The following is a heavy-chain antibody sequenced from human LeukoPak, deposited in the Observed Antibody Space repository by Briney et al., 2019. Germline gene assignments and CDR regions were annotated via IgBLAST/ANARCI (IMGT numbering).Heavy chain of an antibody. D-gene: IGHD5-18*01. CDR2: IDPSATSI. CDR1: GFNFSGYY. V-gene: IGHV3-11*01. J-gene: IGHJ6*03. CDR3: ARSKGYNYDAPYYYYYMDV. Sequence: GGSLRLSCTASGFNFSGYYMTWIRQAPGKGLEWVSYIDPSATSIYYADSIEGRFTISRDNTRNSLYLQMNSLSAEDTAGYYCARSKGYNYDAPYYYYYMDVWGRGTTVTVSS.